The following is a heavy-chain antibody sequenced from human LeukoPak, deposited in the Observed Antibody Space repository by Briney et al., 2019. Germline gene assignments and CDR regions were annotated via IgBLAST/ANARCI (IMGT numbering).Heavy chain of an antibody. CDR2: TNTDGSST. J-gene: IGHJ1*01. D-gene: IGHD4-23*01. V-gene: IGHV3-74*03. CDR3: YGANAEH. Sequence: GGSLRLSCAASGCTFSSYWMHWVRQAPGKGLVWVSGTNTDGSSTMYADSVKGRFTIARDNAKNTLYLQMNSLRAEDTAVYYCYGANAEHWGQGTLVTVSS. CDR1: GCTFSSYW.